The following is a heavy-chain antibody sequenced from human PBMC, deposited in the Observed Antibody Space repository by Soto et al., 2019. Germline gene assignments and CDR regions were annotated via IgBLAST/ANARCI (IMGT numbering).Heavy chain of an antibody. D-gene: IGHD2-2*01. Sequence: ASVKVSCKASGYTFTGYYMHWVRQAPGQGLEWMGWINPNSGGTNYAQKFQGRVTMTRDTSISTAYMELSSLRAEDTAVYYCAKDFAQTIYCSSTSCPPKPDYYFYYGMDVWGQGTTVTVSS. J-gene: IGHJ6*02. CDR2: INPNSGGT. CDR3: AKDFAQTIYCSSTSCPPKPDYYFYYGMDV. CDR1: GYTFTGYY. V-gene: IGHV1-2*02.